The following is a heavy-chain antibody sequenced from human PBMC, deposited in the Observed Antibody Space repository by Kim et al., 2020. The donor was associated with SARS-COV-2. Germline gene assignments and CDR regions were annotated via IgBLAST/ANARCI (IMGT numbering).Heavy chain of an antibody. D-gene: IGHD5-12*01. V-gene: IGHV1-24*01. J-gene: IGHJ6*02. Sequence: AQKFQGRVTMTADTSTDTAYMELSSLRSEDTAVYYCATGSGYLYYGMDVWGQGTTVTVSS. CDR3: ATGSGYLYYGMDV.